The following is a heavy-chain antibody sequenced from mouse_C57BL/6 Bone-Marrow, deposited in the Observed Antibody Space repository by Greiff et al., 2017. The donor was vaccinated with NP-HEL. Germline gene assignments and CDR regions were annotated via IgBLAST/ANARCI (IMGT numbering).Heavy chain of an antibody. CDR1: GYSITSGYY. Sequence: VQLKESGPGLVKPSQSLSLTCSVTGYSITSGYYWNWIRQFPGNKLEWMGYISYDGSNNYNPSLKNRISITRDTSKNQFFLKLNSVTTEDTATYYCARGDYGSFYYFDYWGQGTTLTVSS. D-gene: IGHD1-1*01. V-gene: IGHV3-6*01. CDR2: ISYDGSN. J-gene: IGHJ2*01. CDR3: ARGDYGSFYYFDY.